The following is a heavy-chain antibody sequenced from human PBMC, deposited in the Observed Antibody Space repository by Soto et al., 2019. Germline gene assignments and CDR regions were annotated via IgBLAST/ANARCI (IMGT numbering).Heavy chain of an antibody. CDR3: ARDYYDYGSSPGAFDI. J-gene: IGHJ3*02. CDR2: IYYSGST. Sequence: LSLTCTVSGGSISSGGYYWSWIRQHPGKGLEWIGYIYYSGSTYYNPSLKSRVTTSVDTSKNQFPLKLSSVTAADTAVYYCARDYYDYGSSPGAFDIWGQGTMVTVSS. D-gene: IGHD4-17*01. V-gene: IGHV4-31*03. CDR1: GGSISSGGYY.